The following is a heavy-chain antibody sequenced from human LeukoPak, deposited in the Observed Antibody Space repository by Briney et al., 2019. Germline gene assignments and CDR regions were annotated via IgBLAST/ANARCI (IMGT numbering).Heavy chain of an antibody. D-gene: IGHD1-26*01. CDR2: INWNGGST. V-gene: IGHV3-20*04. CDR1: EFTFDDYG. CDR3: ARDRIVGATTESFDY. Sequence: GGSLRLSCAAPEFTFDDYGMSWVRQAPGKGLEWVSGINWNGGSTGYADSVKGRFTISRDNAKNSLYLQMNSLRAEDTALYYCARDRIVGATTESFDYWGQGTLVTVSS. J-gene: IGHJ4*02.